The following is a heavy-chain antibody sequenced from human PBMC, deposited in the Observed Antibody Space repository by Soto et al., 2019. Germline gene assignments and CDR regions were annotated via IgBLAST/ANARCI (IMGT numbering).Heavy chain of an antibody. D-gene: IGHD6-19*01. V-gene: IGHV3-21*06. CDR2: ISSSSDYI. J-gene: IGHJ5*02. CDR1: GFTFSSYN. Sequence: GGSLRLSCAASGFTFSSYNMNWVRLAPGKGLEWVSSISSSSDYIYYADSVKGRFTISRDNAKSSLYLQMNSLRAEDTAVYYSARAGSSGPKHRNWFDHVGQVTLCTVS. CDR3: ARAGSSGPKHRNWFDH.